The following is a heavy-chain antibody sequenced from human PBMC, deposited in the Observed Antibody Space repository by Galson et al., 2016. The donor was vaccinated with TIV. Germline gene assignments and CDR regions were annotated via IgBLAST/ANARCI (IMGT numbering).Heavy chain of an antibody. J-gene: IGHJ4*02. Sequence: SVKVSCKASGDTFRNYVISWVRQPPGQGLEWMGGIIPIHGLANHAQKFQGRVTITADALTSTVYMEVSSLRSEDTAVYYCARDVPCGGDCYFFDFWGQGTRVTVSS. CDR2: IIPIHGLA. CDR3: ARDVPCGGDCYFFDF. D-gene: IGHD2-21*01. CDR1: GDTFRNYV. V-gene: IGHV1-69*10.